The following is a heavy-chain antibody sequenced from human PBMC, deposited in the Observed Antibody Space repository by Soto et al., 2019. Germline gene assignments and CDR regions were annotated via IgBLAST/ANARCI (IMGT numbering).Heavy chain of an antibody. J-gene: IGHJ4*02. CDR2: ISSSSSYI. Sequence: PGGSLRLSCAASGFTFSSYSMNWVRQAPGKGLEWVSSISSSSSYIYYADSVKGRFTISRDNSKNTLYLQMNSLRAEDTAVYYCAKDHHSGYDLDLDYWGQGTLVTVSS. V-gene: IGHV3-21*01. D-gene: IGHD5-12*01. CDR1: GFTFSSYS. CDR3: AKDHHSGYDLDLDY.